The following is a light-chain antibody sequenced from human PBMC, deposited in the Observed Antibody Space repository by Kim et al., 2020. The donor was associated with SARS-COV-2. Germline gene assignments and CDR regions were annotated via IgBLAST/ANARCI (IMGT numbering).Light chain of an antibody. CDR1: SATIGAGYD. CDR3: QSYDNSLTVVV. V-gene: IGLV1-40*01. CDR2: DNN. J-gene: IGLJ2*01. Sequence: QRVTPPFTGRSATIGAGYDVHWYQQFPGTAPKLLIFDNNIRPSGVPDRFSGSKSGSSASLTITGLQAEDEADYYCQSYDNSLTVVVFGGGTQLTV.